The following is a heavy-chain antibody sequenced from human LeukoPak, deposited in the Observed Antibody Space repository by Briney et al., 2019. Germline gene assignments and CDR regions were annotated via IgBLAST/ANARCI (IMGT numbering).Heavy chain of an antibody. CDR3: AEDLFYY. CDR2: IRYDGRNK. J-gene: IGHJ4*02. V-gene: IGHV3-30*02. Sequence: PGGSLRLSCAASGFTFSSSGVHWVRQAPGKGLEWVAFIRYDGRNKYYADSVKGRFTISRDNSKNTLYLQMNSLRAEDTAVYYCAEDLFYYWGQGTLVTVSS. CDR1: GFTFSSSG.